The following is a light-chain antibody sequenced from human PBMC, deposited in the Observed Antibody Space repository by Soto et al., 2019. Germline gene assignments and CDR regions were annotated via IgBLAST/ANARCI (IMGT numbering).Light chain of an antibody. CDR2: GAS. Sequence: EIVLTQSPGTLSLSPGERATLSCRASQSVSSSYLAWYQQKPGQAPRLLIYGASSRDTGIPDRLSGRGSGTDFPLTISRLKPVDVAADYCQQYGSSPRITFGQGTRLEIK. CDR3: QQYGSSPRIT. J-gene: IGKJ5*01. V-gene: IGKV3-20*01. CDR1: QSVSSSY.